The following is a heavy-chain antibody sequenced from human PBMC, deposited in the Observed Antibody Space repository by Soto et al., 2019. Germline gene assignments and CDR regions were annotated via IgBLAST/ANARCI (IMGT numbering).Heavy chain of an antibody. D-gene: IGHD2-21*02. CDR3: AKGFIVVLTAIRPDDNFDV. V-gene: IGHV3-23*01. J-gene: IGHJ3*01. CDR1: GFTFNTYA. Sequence: EVQLLESGGGLVQPGGSLRLSCAASGFTFNTYAMNWVRQVPGKGLEWVASISGGGGSTYYADSVKGRFTISRDTSKNTLYLQMNGLSAEDTAVYYCAKGFIVVLTAIRPDDNFDVWGQGTMVTVSS. CDR2: ISGGGGST.